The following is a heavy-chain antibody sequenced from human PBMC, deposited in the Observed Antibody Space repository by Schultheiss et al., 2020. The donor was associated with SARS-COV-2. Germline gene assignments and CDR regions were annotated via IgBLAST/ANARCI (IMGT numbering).Heavy chain of an antibody. CDR3: ARAPDCGVGSCYGYHYYGMDV. Sequence: GESLKISCAASGFTFSSYDMHWVRQATGKGLEWVSAIGTAGDTYYPGSVKGRFTISRENAKNSLYLQMNSLRAGDTAVYYCARAPDCGVGSCYGYHYYGMDVWGQGTTVTVSS. J-gene: IGHJ6*02. D-gene: IGHD2-15*01. V-gene: IGHV3-13*01. CDR2: IGTAGDT. CDR1: GFTFSSYD.